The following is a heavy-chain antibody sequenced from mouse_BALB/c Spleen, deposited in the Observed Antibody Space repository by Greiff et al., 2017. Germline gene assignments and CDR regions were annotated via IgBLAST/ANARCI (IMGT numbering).Heavy chain of an antibody. CDR2: ISSGSSTI. J-gene: IGHJ4*01. V-gene: IGHV5-17*02. CDR1: GFTFSSFG. CDR3: PRDYGYGYAMDY. D-gene: IGHD1-2*01. Sequence: EVQLVESGGGLVQPGGSRKLSCAASGFTFSSFGMHWVRQAPEKGLEWVAYISSGSSTIYYADTVKGRFTISRDNPKNTLFLQLTSLRSEDTAMYYCPRDYGYGYAMDYWGQGTSVTVSS.